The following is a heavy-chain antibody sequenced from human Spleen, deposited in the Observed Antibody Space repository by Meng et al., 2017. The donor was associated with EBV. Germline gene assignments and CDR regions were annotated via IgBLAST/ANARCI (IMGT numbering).Heavy chain of an antibody. Sequence: EGQLVESGGALVQPGGSLRLSCAASGFTFRNYWMHWVRQAPGKGLVWVSRTNEDGGITTYADSVRGRFLISRDNTKNTLYLQMNSLRVEDTAVYFCSRDLAGSYDDWGQGTLVTVSS. J-gene: IGHJ4*02. D-gene: IGHD6-25*01. V-gene: IGHV3-74*01. CDR2: TNEDGGIT. CDR3: SRDLAGSYDD. CDR1: GFTFRNYW.